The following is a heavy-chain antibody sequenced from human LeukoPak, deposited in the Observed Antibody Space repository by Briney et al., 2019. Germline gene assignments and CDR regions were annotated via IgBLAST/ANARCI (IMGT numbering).Heavy chain of an antibody. D-gene: IGHD6-13*01. CDR1: GFTFSKYW. CDR2: INTDGSST. V-gene: IGHV3-74*01. CDR3: ARSEYSSTWYGDYYYYYMDV. J-gene: IGHJ6*03. Sequence: GGSLRLSCAVSGFTFSKYWMHWVRQAPGKGLVWVSRINTDGSSTSYADSVKGRFTISRDNAKNTLYLQMNSLRAEGTAVYYCARSEYSSTWYGDYYYYYMDVWGKGTTVTVSS.